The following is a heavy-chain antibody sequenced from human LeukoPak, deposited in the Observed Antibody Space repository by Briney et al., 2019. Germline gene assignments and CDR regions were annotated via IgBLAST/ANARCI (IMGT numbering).Heavy chain of an antibody. Sequence: GGSLRLSCAASGFTFSSYSMNWVRQAPGKGLEWVSSISSSSSYIYYADSVKGRFTISRDNAKNSLYLQMSSLRAEDTAVYYCARDRGFGELFFDYWGQGALVTVSS. J-gene: IGHJ4*02. CDR3: ARDRGFGELFFDY. V-gene: IGHV3-21*01. CDR1: GFTFSSYS. CDR2: ISSSSSYI. D-gene: IGHD3-10*01.